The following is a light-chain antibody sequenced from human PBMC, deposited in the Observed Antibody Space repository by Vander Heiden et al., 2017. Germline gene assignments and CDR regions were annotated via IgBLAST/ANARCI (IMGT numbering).Light chain of an antibody. CDR2: DVS. CDR3: SAYTSSSSVV. CDR1: SSDVGGYNY. V-gene: IGLV2-14*01. J-gene: IGLJ2*01. Sequence: QSALTQPASVSGSPGQSVTISCTGTSSDVGGYNYVSWYQQHPGKAPKYMIYDVSNRPSGVSKRFSGSKSGNTASLTISGLQAEDEADYYCSAYTSSSSVVFGGGTKLTVL.